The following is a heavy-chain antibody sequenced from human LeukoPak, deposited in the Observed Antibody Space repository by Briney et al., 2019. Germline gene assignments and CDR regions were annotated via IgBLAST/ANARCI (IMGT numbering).Heavy chain of an antibody. J-gene: IGHJ4*02. CDR3: ASNYYGSGSLDY. Sequence: SETLSLTCTVSGGSISSYYWSWIRQPPGKGLEWIGYIYYIGSTNYNPSLKSRVTISVDTSKNQFSLKLSSVTAADTAAYYCASNYYGSGSLDYWGQGTLVTVSS. CDR1: GGSISSYY. V-gene: IGHV4-59*08. CDR2: IYYIGST. D-gene: IGHD3-10*01.